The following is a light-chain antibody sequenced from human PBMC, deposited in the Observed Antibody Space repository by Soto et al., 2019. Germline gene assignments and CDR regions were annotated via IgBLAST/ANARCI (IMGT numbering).Light chain of an antibody. Sequence: DIQMTQSPSTLSASVGDRVTITCRASQSISSWLAWYQQKPGKVPNLLIYKASSLESGVPSRFSGSGSGTELTLTISSLQPDDFATYYCQQYNSYPWTFGQGTKVEIK. CDR1: QSISSW. J-gene: IGKJ1*01. CDR2: KAS. V-gene: IGKV1-5*03. CDR3: QQYNSYPWT.